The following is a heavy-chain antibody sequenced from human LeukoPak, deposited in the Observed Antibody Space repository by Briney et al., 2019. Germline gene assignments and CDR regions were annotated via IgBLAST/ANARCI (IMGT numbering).Heavy chain of an antibody. J-gene: IGHJ4*02. V-gene: IGHV1-2*02. CDR1: GYTFTGYF. D-gene: IGHD3-22*01. CDR3: ARDMNDYYDSRILGN. CDR2: INPNSGGT. Sequence: GASVKVSCKASGYTFTGYFIHWVRQAPGQGLEWMGWINPNSGGTNYAQNFQGRVTMTRDTSISTAYMELSSLRSDDTAVYYCARDMNDYYDSRILGNWGQGTLVTVFS.